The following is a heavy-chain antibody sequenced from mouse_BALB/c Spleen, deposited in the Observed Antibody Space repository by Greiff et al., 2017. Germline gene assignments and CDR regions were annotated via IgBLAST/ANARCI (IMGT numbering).Heavy chain of an antibody. CDR2: ISYSGST. CDR3: AQYGNPSYAMDY. V-gene: IGHV3-8*02. D-gene: IGHD2-10*02. Sequence: EVKLLESGPSLVKPSQTLSLTCSVTGDSITSGYWNWIRKFPGNKLEYMGYISYSGSTYYNPSLKSRISITRDTSKNQYYLQLNSVTTEDTATYYCAQYGNPSYAMDYWGQGTSVTVSS. J-gene: IGHJ4*01. CDR1: GDSITSGY.